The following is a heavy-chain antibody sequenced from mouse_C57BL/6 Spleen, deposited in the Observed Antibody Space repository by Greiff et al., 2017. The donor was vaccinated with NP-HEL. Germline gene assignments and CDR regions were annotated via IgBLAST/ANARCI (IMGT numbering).Heavy chain of an antibody. D-gene: IGHD1-1*01. Sequence: EVQRVESEGGLVQPGSSMKLSCTASGFTFSDYYMAWVRQVPEKGLEWVANINYDGSSTYYLDSLTSRFIISRDNATNILYLQMSSLKSEDTATYYCARRNYGSSYGYFDVWGTGTPVTVSS. V-gene: IGHV5-16*01. J-gene: IGHJ1*03. CDR2: INYDGSST. CDR3: ARRNYGSSYGYFDV. CDR1: GFTFSDYY.